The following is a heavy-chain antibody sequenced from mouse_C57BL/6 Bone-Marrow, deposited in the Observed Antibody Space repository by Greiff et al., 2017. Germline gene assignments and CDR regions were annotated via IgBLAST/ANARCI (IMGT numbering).Heavy chain of an antibody. V-gene: IGHV1-50*01. CDR2: IDPSDIYT. CDR1: GYTFTSYW. J-gene: IGHJ4*01. Sequence: QVQLQQPGAELVKPGASVTLSCKASGYTFTSYWLQWVKQRPGQGLEWIREIDPSDIYTNYNQKFKGKATLTVDTSSSTAYMQLSSLTSEDAAGYYCARRGYYGSSLWYARDDWGQGTSVTVSS. CDR3: ARRGYYGSSLWYARDD. D-gene: IGHD1-1*01.